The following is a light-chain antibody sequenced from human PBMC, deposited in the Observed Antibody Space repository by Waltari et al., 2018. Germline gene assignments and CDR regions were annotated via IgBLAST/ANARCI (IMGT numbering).Light chain of an antibody. CDR1: SSNIGAGYD. CDR3: QSYDGSLGGAV. J-gene: IGLJ7*01. Sequence: QSVLTQPPSVSGAPGQRVTISCTGSSSNIGAGYDVHWYQQLPGTAPKLLIYHNNNRPAGVPDRFSGSKSGTSAYLAITGLQAEDEADYYCQSYDGSLGGAVFGGGTQLTVL. CDR2: HNN. V-gene: IGLV1-40*01.